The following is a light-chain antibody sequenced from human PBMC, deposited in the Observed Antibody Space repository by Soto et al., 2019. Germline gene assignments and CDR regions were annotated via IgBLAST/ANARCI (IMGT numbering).Light chain of an antibody. J-gene: IGKJ1*01. V-gene: IGKV1-39*02. CDR3: QQYNNGTTWT. Sequence: DNLVIQSPSCLAAAVVCRVAISCRPSQSISSYSNWYQQKPGKAPKLLIYAASSLQSGVPSRFSGSGSGTEFTLTISSLQSEDFAVYYFQQYNNGTTWTFGQGTKVDI. CDR1: QSISSY. CDR2: AAS.